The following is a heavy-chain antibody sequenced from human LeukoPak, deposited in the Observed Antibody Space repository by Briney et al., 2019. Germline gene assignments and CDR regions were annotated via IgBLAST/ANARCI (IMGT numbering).Heavy chain of an antibody. CDR3: AKDITAGYYDFYYGMDV. J-gene: IGHJ6*02. CDR2: ISWNSGSI. CDR1: GFTFDDCA. D-gene: IGHD3-3*01. Sequence: GGSLRLSCAASGFTFDDCAMHWVRQAPGKGLEWVSGISWNSGSIGYADSVKGRFTISRDNAKNSLYLQMNSLRAEDTALYYCAKDITAGYYDFYYGMDVWGQGTTVTVSS. V-gene: IGHV3-9*01.